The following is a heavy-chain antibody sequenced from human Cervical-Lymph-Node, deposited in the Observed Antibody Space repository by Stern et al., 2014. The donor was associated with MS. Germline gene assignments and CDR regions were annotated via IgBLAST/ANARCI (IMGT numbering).Heavy chain of an antibody. D-gene: IGHD4-23*01. CDR3: AREHHGGNFAA. V-gene: IGHV1-69*01. J-gene: IGHJ4*02. CDR2: IGPIFERS. CDR1: GATFSTNG. Sequence: QVQLVQSGAEVRKPGSSVKVSCKVSGATFSTNGISWLRQAPGQGPEWMGAIGPIFERSNYVQRLRGRLTITADESANTAYMELRSLSPDDTAVYYCAREHHGGNFAAWGQGTLVTVSS.